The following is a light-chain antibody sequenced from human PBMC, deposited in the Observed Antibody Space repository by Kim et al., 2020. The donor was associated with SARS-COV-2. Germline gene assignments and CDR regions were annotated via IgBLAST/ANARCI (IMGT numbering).Light chain of an antibody. Sequence: SALTQPASVSGSAGQSITISCTGTSSDVGANDYVSWFQQHPGRVPKVVIFDVTERPSGVSSRFSGSKSGNTASLTISGLQAEDEADYYCVSFTTIDTWVFGGGTQLTVL. V-gene: IGLV2-14*03. CDR2: DVT. CDR3: VSFTTIDTWV. J-gene: IGLJ3*02. CDR1: SSDVGANDY.